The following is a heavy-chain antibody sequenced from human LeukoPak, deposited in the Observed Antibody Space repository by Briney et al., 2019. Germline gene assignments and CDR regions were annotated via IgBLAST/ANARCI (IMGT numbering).Heavy chain of an antibody. Sequence: GGSLRLSCAASGFTFSSYAVHWVCQAPGRGLEWVSAISGSGSNTYYADSVKGRFTISRDNSKNTLYLQMNSLRAEDTAVYYCAKERGTAVPPYYFDFWGQGTLLTVSS. CDR3: AKERGTAVPPYYFDF. J-gene: IGHJ4*02. V-gene: IGHV3-23*01. CDR2: ISGSGSNT. CDR1: GFTFSSYA. D-gene: IGHD2-2*01.